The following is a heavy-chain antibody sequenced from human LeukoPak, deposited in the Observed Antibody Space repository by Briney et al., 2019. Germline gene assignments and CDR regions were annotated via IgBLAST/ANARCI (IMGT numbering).Heavy chain of an antibody. CDR3: ATSQSTSGQYGNAFDI. CDR1: GFTSSSYW. D-gene: IGHD2-15*01. CDR2: IKQDGREK. Sequence: GGSLRLSCAASGFTSSSYWMSWVHQAPGKGLEWVANIKQDGREKSYVDSVKGRFTISRDNAKNSLYLQMNSLRAEDTAVYYCATSQSTSGQYGNAFDIWGQGTMVTVSS. J-gene: IGHJ3*02. V-gene: IGHV3-7*01.